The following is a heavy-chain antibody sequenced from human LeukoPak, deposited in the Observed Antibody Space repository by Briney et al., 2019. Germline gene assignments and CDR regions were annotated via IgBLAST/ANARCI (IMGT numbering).Heavy chain of an antibody. J-gene: IGHJ4*02. CDR1: GYTFTSYG. D-gene: IGHD3-9*01. Sequence: GASVKVSCKASGYTFTSYGINWVRQATGQGLKWMGWMNPNSGNTGYAQKFQGRVTITRNTSISTAYMELSSLRSEDTAVYYCARGAILRYFDWLPEPFDYWGQGTLVTVSS. V-gene: IGHV1-8*03. CDR3: ARGAILRYFDWLPEPFDY. CDR2: MNPNSGNT.